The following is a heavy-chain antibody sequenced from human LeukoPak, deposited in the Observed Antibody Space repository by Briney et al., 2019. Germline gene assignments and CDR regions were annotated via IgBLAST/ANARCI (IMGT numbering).Heavy chain of an antibody. CDR3: ARADYDILTGPQYYFDY. CDR1: GGSISSYY. V-gene: IGHV4-59*01. Sequence: SETLSLTCTASGGSISSYYWSWIRQPPGKGLEWIGYIYYSGSTNYNPSLKSRVTISVDTSKNQFSLKLSSVTAADTAVYYCARADYDILTGPQYYFDYWGQGTLVTVSS. J-gene: IGHJ4*02. D-gene: IGHD3-9*01. CDR2: IYYSGST.